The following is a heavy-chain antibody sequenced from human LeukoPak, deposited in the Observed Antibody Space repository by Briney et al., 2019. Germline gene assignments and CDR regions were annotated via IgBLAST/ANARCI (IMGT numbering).Heavy chain of an antibody. CDR2: INHSGST. CDR1: GESFSGYN. Sequence: SETLSLTCAVYGESFSGYNWSWICQPPGKGLEWIGEINHSGSTNYNPSLKSRVTISVDTSKNQFSLKLSSVTAADTAVYYCARGLGRTIFGVVIAAREIDYWGQGTLVTVSS. V-gene: IGHV4-34*01. J-gene: IGHJ4*02. D-gene: IGHD3-3*01. CDR3: ARGLGRTIFGVVIAAREIDY.